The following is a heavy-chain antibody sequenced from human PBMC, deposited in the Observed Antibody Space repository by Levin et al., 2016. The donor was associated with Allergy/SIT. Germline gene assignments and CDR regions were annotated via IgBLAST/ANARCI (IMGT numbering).Heavy chain of an antibody. CDR2: INHSGST. V-gene: IGHV4-34*01. D-gene: IGHD3-22*01. Sequence: RQAPGKGLEWIGEINHSGSTNYNPSLKSRVTISVDTSKNQFSLKLSSVTAADTAVYYCARGKGRGYDSSGYWSDYYYYGMDVWGQGTTVTVSS. J-gene: IGHJ6*02. CDR3: ARGKGRGYDSSGYWSDYYYYGMDV.